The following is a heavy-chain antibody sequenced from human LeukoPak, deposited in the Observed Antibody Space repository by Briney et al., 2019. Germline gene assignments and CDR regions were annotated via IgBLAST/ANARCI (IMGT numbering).Heavy chain of an antibody. J-gene: IGHJ4*02. CDR3: ANLLRWEPY. Sequence: GRSLRLSCAASGFTFSSYGMHWVRQAPGKGLEWVAVISYDGSNKYYADSVKGRFTISRDNSKNTLYLQMNSLRAEDTAVYYCANLLRWEPYWGQGTLVTVSS. V-gene: IGHV3-30*18. CDR1: GFTFSSYG. D-gene: IGHD4-23*01. CDR2: ISYDGSNK.